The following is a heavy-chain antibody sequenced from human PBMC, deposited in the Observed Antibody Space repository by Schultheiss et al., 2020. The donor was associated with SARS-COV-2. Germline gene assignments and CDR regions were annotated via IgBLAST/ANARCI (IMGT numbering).Heavy chain of an antibody. D-gene: IGHD6-13*01. Sequence: GGSLRLSCAASGFTFSSYGMHWVRQAPGKGLEWVSVIYSGGSTYYADSVKGRFTISRDNSKNTLYLQMNSLRAEDTAVYYCAKDPIWGSSSFDYWGQGTLVTVSS. V-gene: IGHV3-23*03. CDR3: AKDPIWGSSSFDY. CDR2: IYSGGST. J-gene: IGHJ4*02. CDR1: GFTFSSYG.